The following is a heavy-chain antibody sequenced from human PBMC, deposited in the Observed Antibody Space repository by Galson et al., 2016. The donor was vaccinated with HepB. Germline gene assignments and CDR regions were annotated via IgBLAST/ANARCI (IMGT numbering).Heavy chain of an antibody. J-gene: IGHJ6*03. D-gene: IGHD7-27*01. Sequence: SLSLSCAASGFSFSSYVMHWVRQAPGKGLEWVAVIWYDVCNKPYADSVMGRFTISRDNSKNTLYLQMNSLRAEDTAVYYCARSQGNWAPLSYYMDVWGKGTTVTVSS. CDR1: GFSFSSYV. CDR3: ARSQGNWAPLSYYMDV. V-gene: IGHV3-33*01. CDR2: IWYDVCNK.